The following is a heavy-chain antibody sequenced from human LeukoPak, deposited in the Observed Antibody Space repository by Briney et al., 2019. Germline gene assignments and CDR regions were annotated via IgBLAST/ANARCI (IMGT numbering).Heavy chain of an antibody. Sequence: ASVNVSCKASGFTFTSSAMQWVRQARGQRVEWIGWIVVGSGNTNYAQKFQERVTITRDMSTSTAYMELSSLRSEDTAVYYCATWTACGSSDWYVPWGQGTLVTVSS. CDR3: ATWTACGSSDWYVP. CDR1: GFTFTSSA. V-gene: IGHV1-58*02. CDR2: IVVGSGNT. D-gene: IGHD6-19*01. J-gene: IGHJ5*02.